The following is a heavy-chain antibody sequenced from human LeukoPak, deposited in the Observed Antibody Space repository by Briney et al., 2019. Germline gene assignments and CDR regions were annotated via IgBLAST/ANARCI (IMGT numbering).Heavy chain of an antibody. CDR2: IKSDGSNT. CDR1: GFTFSSYW. J-gene: IGHJ4*02. CDR3: ARGGLDTHALDY. Sequence: GGSLRLSCAASGFTFSSYWMHWVRQAPGKGLVWVSRIKSDGSNTNYADSVKGRFTISRDNAKNSLYLQMNSLRAEDTAVYYCARGGLDTHALDYWGQGTLVTVSS. V-gene: IGHV3-74*01. D-gene: IGHD2-2*02.